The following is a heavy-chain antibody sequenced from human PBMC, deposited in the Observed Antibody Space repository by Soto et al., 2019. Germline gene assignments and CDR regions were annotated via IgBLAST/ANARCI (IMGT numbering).Heavy chain of an antibody. CDR2: INPNSGGT. D-gene: IGHD7-27*01. Sequence: QVQLVQSGAEVKKPGASVKVSCKASGYTFTGYYMHWVQQAPGQGLEWMGWINPNSGGTNYAQKFQGRVTMTRDTSISTAYMELSRLRSDDTAVYYCARDAGDVLGRDAFDIWGQGTMVTVSS. J-gene: IGHJ3*02. CDR1: GYTFTGYY. V-gene: IGHV1-2*02. CDR3: ARDAGDVLGRDAFDI.